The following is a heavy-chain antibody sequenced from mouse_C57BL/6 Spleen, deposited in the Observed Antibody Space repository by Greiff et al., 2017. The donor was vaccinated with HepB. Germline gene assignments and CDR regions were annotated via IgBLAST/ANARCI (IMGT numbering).Heavy chain of an antibody. CDR3: ASGSSGSFYAMDY. V-gene: IGHV1-52*01. CDR2: IDPSDSET. Sequence: VQLQQPGAELVRPGSSVKLSCKASGYTFTSYWMHWVKQRPIQGLEWIGNIDPSDSETHYNQKFKDKATLTVDKSSSTAYMQLSSLTSEDSAVYYCASGSSGSFYAMDYWGQGTSVTVSS. D-gene: IGHD3-2*02. J-gene: IGHJ4*01. CDR1: GYTFTSYW.